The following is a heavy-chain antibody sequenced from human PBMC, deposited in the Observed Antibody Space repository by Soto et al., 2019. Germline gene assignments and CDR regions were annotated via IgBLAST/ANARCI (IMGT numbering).Heavy chain of an antibody. V-gene: IGHV2-5*02. J-gene: IGHJ5*02. Sequence: VGVGWIPQPPGKAPGLLALIYWDDDKRYSPSLKSRLTITKDTSKNQVVLTMTNMDPVDTATYYCAHVTTYYAFWSGYYFFTCFDPWGQGTLVTVSS. CDR1: VG. D-gene: IGHD3-3*01. CDR3: AHVTTYYAFWSGYYFFTCFDP. CDR2: IYWDDDK.